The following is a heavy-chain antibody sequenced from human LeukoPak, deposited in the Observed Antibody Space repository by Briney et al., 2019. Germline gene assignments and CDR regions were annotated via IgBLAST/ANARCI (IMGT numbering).Heavy chain of an antibody. D-gene: IGHD2-15*01. CDR3: ARIVVVNYYYGMDV. J-gene: IGHJ6*02. CDR2: ISSSGSTI. V-gene: IGHV3-11*01. CDR1: GFTFSDYY. Sequence: GGSLRLSCAASGFTFSDYYMSWIRQAPGKGLEWVSYISSSGSTIYYADSVKGRFTISRDNAKNSLYLQMNSLRAEDTAVYYCARIVVVNYYYGMDVWGQGTTVTVSS.